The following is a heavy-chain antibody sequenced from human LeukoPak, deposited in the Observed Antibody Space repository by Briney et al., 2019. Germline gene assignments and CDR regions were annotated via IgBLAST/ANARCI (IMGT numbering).Heavy chain of an antibody. J-gene: IGHJ3*02. D-gene: IGHD1-1*01. Sequence: GESPKISCKGSGYSFTSYWIGWVRQMPGKGLEWMGVIYPGDSDTRYSPSFQGQVTVSADKSINTAYLQWSSLKASDTAMYYCVTGTGRAFDIWGQGTMVTVSS. CDR2: IYPGDSDT. CDR3: VTGTGRAFDI. V-gene: IGHV5-51*01. CDR1: GYSFTSYW.